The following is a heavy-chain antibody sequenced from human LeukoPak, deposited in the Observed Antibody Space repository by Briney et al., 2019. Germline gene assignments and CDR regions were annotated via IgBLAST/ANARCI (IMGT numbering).Heavy chain of an antibody. CDR1: GGTFSSYA. CDR3: ASLTYYYGSGSQADFDY. D-gene: IGHD3-10*01. V-gene: IGHV1-69*04. Sequence: ASVKVSCKASGGTFSSYAISWVRQAPGQGLEWMGRIIPIFGIANYARKFQGRVTITADKSTSTAYMELSSLRSEDTAVYYCASLTYYYGSGSQADFDYWGQGTLVTVPS. CDR2: IIPIFGIA. J-gene: IGHJ4*02.